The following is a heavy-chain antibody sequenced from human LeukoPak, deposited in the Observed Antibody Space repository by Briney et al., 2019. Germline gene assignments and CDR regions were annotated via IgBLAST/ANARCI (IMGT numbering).Heavy chain of an antibody. D-gene: IGHD4-11*01. CDR2: IYYSGST. CDR1: GGSISSYF. V-gene: IGHV4-59*01. Sequence: SETLSLTCTVSGGSISSYFWSWIRQPPGKGLEWIGYIYYSGSTNYNPSLKSRVTISVDTSKNQFSLKLSSVTPADTAVYYCAGTTVTFNWFDPWGQGTLVTVSS. CDR3: AGTTVTFNWFDP. J-gene: IGHJ5*02.